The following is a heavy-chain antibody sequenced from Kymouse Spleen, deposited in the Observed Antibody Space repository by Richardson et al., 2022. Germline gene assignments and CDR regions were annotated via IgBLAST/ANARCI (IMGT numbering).Heavy chain of an antibody. V-gene: IGHV3-30*18. D-gene: IGHD2-15*01,IGHD2-21*02,IGHD3-10*01. CDR1: GFTFSSYG. CDR3: AKGVVGGYYYYYGMDV. J-gene: IGHJ6*02. CDR2: ISYDGSNK. Sequence: QVQLVESGGGVVQPGRSLRLSCAASGFTFSSYGMHWVRQAPGKGLEWVAVISYDGSNKYYADSVKGRFTISRDNSKNTLYLQMNSLRAEDTAVYYCAKGVVGGYYYYYGMDVWGQGTTVTVSS.